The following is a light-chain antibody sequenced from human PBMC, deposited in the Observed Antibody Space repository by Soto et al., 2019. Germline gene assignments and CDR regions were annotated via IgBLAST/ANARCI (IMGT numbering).Light chain of an antibody. Sequence: QSVLTQPASVSGSPGQSITISCTGTSSDVGGYNYVSWYQQHPGKAPKLMIYEVSDRPSGVSNRFSGSKSGNTASLTISGLQAEDEAVYYCSSYTSSSTYVFGTATKVTVL. CDR1: SSDVGGYNY. V-gene: IGLV2-14*01. CDR2: EVS. J-gene: IGLJ1*01. CDR3: SSYTSSSTYV.